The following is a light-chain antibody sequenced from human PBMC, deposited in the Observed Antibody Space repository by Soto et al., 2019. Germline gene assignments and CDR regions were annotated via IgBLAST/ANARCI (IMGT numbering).Light chain of an antibody. CDR1: SSDVGSYNR. CDR3: SSYTSSNNYV. V-gene: IGLV2-18*02. Sequence: QSALTQPPSVSGSPGQSVTISCTGTSSDVGSYNRVSWYQQPLGTAPKLMIYEVSNRPSGVPDRFSGSKSGNTASLTISGLQAEDEADYCCSSYTSSNNYVFGTGTKLTVL. J-gene: IGLJ1*01. CDR2: EVS.